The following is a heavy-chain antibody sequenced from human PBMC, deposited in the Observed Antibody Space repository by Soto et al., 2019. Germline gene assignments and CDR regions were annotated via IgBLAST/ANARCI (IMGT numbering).Heavy chain of an antibody. CDR2: IYPGDSDT. V-gene: IGHV5-51*01. D-gene: IGHD6-13*01. Sequence: GESLKISCKGSGYSFTSYWIGWVRQMPGKGLEWMGIIYPGDSDTRYSPSFQGQVTISADKSISTAYLQWSILKASDTAMYYCARTSAGGKYYYGMDVWGQGTTVTVSS. CDR3: ARTSAGGKYYYGMDV. J-gene: IGHJ6*02. CDR1: GYSFTSYW.